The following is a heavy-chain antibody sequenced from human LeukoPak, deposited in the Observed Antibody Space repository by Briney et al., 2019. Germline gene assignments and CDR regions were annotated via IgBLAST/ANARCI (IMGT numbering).Heavy chain of an antibody. CDR3: ARVSHRGCSSTSCCEGYNWFDP. V-gene: IGHV1-18*01. Sequence: GASVKVSCKASGYTFTSYGISWVRQAPGQGLEWMGWISAYNGNTNYAQKLQGRVTMTTDTSTSTAYMELRSLRSDDTAVYYCARVSHRGCSSTSCCEGYNWFDPWGQGTLVTVSS. J-gene: IGHJ5*02. D-gene: IGHD2-2*01. CDR1: GYTFTSYG. CDR2: ISAYNGNT.